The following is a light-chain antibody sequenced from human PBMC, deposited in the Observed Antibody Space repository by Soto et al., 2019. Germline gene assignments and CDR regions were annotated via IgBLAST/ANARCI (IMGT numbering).Light chain of an antibody. CDR2: EVS. CDR1: SSDVGGYNY. J-gene: IGLJ2*01. V-gene: IGLV2-8*01. Sequence: QSVLTQPPSASGSPGQSVTISCTGTSSDVGGYNYVSWYQQHPGKAPKLMIYEVSKRPSGVPDRFSGSKSGTTASLTVSGLQAEDEADYYCSSYAGSNNLVFGGGTTLTVL. CDR3: SSYAGSNNLV.